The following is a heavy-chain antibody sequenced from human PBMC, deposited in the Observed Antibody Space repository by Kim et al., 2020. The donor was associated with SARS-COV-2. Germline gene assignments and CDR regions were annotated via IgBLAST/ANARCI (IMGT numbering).Heavy chain of an antibody. CDR1: GGSITSNF. CDR2: IYYSGAT. V-gene: IGHV4-59*13. J-gene: IGHJ4*02. Sequence: SETLSLTCTVSGGSITSNFWSWIRQPPGKGLEYIGYIYYSGATSSNPSLQSRVTMSLDTSKNQISLTLSSVTAADTALYYCAAYTRDLGDWGQGTLVTVSS. D-gene: IGHD1-20*01. CDR3: AAYTRDLGD.